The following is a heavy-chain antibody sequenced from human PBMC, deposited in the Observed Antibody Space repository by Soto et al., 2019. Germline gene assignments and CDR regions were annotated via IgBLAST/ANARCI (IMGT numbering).Heavy chain of an antibody. V-gene: IGHV4-34*01. CDR1: GGSFSGYY. CDR2: INHSGST. Sequence: SETLSLTCAVYGGSFSGYYWSWIRQPPGKGLEWIGEINHSGSTNYNPSLKSRVTISVDTSKNQFSLKLSSVTAADTAVYYCARRAMVRGATYLPYYYYYMDVWGKGTTVTVS. J-gene: IGHJ6*03. CDR3: ARRAMVRGATYLPYYYYYMDV. D-gene: IGHD3-10*01.